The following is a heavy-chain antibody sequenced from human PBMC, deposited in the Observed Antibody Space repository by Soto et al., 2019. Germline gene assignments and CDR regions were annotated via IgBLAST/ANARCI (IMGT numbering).Heavy chain of an antibody. V-gene: IGHV1-24*01. CDR1: GYTLTELS. Sequence: GASVKVSCKVSGYTLTELSMHWVRQAPGKGLEWMGGFDPEDGETIYAQKFQGRVTMTEDTSTDTAYMELSSLRSEDTAVYYCATRIGYSSNPPWGPWGQGTLVTVSS. D-gene: IGHD6-13*01. CDR2: FDPEDGET. J-gene: IGHJ5*02. CDR3: ATRIGYSSNPPWGP.